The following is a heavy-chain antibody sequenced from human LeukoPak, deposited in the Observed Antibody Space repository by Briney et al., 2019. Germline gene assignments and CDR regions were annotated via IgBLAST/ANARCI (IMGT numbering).Heavy chain of an antibody. CDR2: INPNSGGT. CDR1: GYTFTSYD. V-gene: IGHV1-2*02. D-gene: IGHD6-6*01. Sequence: ASVKVSCKASGYTFTSYDINWVRQATGQGLEWMGWINPNSGGTNYAQKFQGRVTMTRDTSISTAYMELSRLRSDDTAVYYCARDTGVWQLVDYMDVWGKGTTVTVSS. CDR3: ARDTGVWQLVDYMDV. J-gene: IGHJ6*03.